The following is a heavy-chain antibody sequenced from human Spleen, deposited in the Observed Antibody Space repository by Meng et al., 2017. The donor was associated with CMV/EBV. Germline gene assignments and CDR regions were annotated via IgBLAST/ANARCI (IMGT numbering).Heavy chain of an antibody. D-gene: IGHD3-3*01. J-gene: IGHJ4*02. CDR3: ARDLGGVDPRYLDH. CDR1: GFTFRLYG. V-gene: IGHV3-30-3*01. CDR2: ISSDGSNK. Sequence: ASGFTFRLYGMHWVRQAPGKGLEWVAFISSDGSNKKYADSAKGRFTISRDNSNNTLYLQMNSLRTEDTVVYYCARDLGGVDPRYLDHWGQGTLVTVSS.